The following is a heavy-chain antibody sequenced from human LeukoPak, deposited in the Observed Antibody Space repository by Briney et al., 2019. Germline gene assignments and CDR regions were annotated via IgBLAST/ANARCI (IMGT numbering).Heavy chain of an antibody. CDR1: GFTFGNYA. CDR3: AKASVAIPQYCNS. Sequence: PGGSLRLSCAASGFTFGNYAMNWVRQAPGKGLEWFSTIRGTGSSTYYADSAKGRFTISRDNSKHTLFLQLNSLKAADTAMYFCAKASVAIPQYCNSWGQGPVVTVSS. V-gene: IGHV3-23*01. CDR2: IRGTGSST. D-gene: IGHD2-2*02. J-gene: IGHJ5*02.